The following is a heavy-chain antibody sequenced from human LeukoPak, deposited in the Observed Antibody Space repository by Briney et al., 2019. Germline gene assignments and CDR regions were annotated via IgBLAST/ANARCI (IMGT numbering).Heavy chain of an antibody. D-gene: IGHD4-17*01. CDR2: ISGSGGST. Sequence: GGSLRLSCGASGFTFSNYAMSWVRQAPGKGLEWVSAISGSGGSTYYADSVKGRFTISRDNSKNTLYLQMNSLRAEDTAVYYCAKDSYGDYYYYYGMDVWGQGTTVTVSS. V-gene: IGHV3-23*01. J-gene: IGHJ6*02. CDR1: GFTFSNYA. CDR3: AKDSYGDYYYYYGMDV.